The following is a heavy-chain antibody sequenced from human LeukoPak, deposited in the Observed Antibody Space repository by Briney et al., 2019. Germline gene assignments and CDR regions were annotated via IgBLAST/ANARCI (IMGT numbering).Heavy chain of an antibody. CDR2: IYTSGST. D-gene: IGHD2-2*01. Sequence: SQTLSLTCTVSGGSISSGSSYWIWIRQPAGKALEWIGRIYTSGSTNYNPSLKSRVTISVDTSKNQFSLKLSSVTAAATAVYYSARGPYCSSSSPIPCAFDIWGQGTMVTVSS. J-gene: IGHJ3*02. CDR3: ARGPYCSSSSPIPCAFDI. V-gene: IGHV4-61*02. CDR1: GGSISSGSSY.